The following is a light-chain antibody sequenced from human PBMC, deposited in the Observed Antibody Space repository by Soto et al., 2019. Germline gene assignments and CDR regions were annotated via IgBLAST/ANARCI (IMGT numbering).Light chain of an antibody. CDR1: QSVSSY. CDR2: DAS. V-gene: IGKV3-11*01. Sequence: EIVLTQSPATLSLSPGERATLSCRASQSVSSYLAWYQQKPGQAPRLLIYDASDRATGIPARFSGSGSGTDFTLTISSLEPEDFAVYYCQPRYNWPLTFGGGTKVDIK. CDR3: QPRYNWPLT. J-gene: IGKJ4*01.